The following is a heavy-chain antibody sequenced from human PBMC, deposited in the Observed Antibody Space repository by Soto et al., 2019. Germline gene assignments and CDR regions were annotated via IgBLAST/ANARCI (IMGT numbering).Heavy chain of an antibody. D-gene: IGHD2-15*01. CDR1: GFPFSAFS. J-gene: IGHJ3*02. Sequence: PGGSLRLSCASSGFPFSAFSMNWVRQAPGKGLEWVAYISNSGSTIYYADSVKGRFAISRDNAKTSLYLQMDSLRDEDTAVYYCAREGGRHCSPSRCYNAFDIWGQGTTVTVSS. CDR2: ISNSGSTI. V-gene: IGHV3-48*02. CDR3: AREGGRHCSPSRCYNAFDI.